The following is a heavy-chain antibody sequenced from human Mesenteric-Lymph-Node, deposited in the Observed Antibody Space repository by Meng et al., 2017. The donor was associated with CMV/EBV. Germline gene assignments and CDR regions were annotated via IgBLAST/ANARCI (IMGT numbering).Heavy chain of an antibody. CDR1: GGTFSRFA. CDR3: ARDPPDY. V-gene: IGHV1-2*02. Sequence: ASVKVSCKASGGTFSRFAISWVRQAPGQGLEWMGWINPNSGGTIYAQKFQGRVTVTRDTSISTAYMELSRLRSDDTAVYYCARDPPDYWGQGTLVTVSS. J-gene: IGHJ4*02. CDR2: INPNSGGT.